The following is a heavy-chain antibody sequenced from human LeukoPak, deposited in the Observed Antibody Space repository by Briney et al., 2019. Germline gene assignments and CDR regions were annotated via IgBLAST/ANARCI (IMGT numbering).Heavy chain of an antibody. CDR1: GGSISRGGYC. D-gene: IGHD6-19*01. V-gene: IGHV4-31*03. CDR3: AFAGIAVAGTLDAFDI. Sequence: SETLSLTCTVSGGSISRGGYCWSWIRQHPGKGLEWFGYIYYSGSTYYNPSLKSRVTISVDTSKNQFSLKLSSVTAADTAVYYCAFAGIAVAGTLDAFDIWGQGTMVTVSS. CDR2: IYYSGST. J-gene: IGHJ3*02.